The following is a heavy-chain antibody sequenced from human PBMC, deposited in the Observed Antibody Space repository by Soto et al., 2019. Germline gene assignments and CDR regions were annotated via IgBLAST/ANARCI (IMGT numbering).Heavy chain of an antibody. D-gene: IGHD1-26*01. Sequence: PGGPLRLSCAASGFAFSGYSMNWVRKAPGKARGWMSYISTTSSSIYYADSVKGRFTISRDNSKSTVYLELNNLSAEDTAVYHCAKNQGVELVPLATVDWFDPWGQGSVVTVSS. CDR2: ISTTSSSI. J-gene: IGHJ5*02. CDR1: GFAFSGYS. CDR3: AKNQGVELVPLATVDWFDP. V-gene: IGHV3-48*01.